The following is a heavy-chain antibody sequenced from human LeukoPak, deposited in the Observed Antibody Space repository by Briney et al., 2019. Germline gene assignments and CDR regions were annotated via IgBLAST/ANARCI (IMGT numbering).Heavy chain of an antibody. V-gene: IGHV1-46*01. D-gene: IGHD1-26*01. CDR3: ARELSGSYFD. J-gene: IGHJ4*02. CDR2: INPTSGST. Sequence: ASVKVSCKASGYTFTGYYMHWVRQAPGQGLEWMGIINPTSGSTNYEQKFQGRVTMTRDTSTSTVYMELSSLRSEDTAVYYCARELSGSYFDWGQGTLVTVSS. CDR1: GYTFTGYY.